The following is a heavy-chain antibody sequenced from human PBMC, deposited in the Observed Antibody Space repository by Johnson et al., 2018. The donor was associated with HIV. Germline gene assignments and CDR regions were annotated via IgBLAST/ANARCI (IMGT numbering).Heavy chain of an antibody. V-gene: IGHV3-30-3*01. D-gene: IGHD6-19*01. CDR3: ARGRAVAGTRAFDI. J-gene: IGHJ3*02. CDR2: ISYDGSNK. CDR1: GFTFSSYA. Sequence: QVQLVESGGGVVQPGRSLRLSCAASGFTFSSYAMHWVRLAPGKGLEWVAVISYDGSNKYYADSVKGRFTISRDNSKNTLYLQMNSLRAEDTAVYYCARGRAVAGTRAFDIWGQGTMVTVYS.